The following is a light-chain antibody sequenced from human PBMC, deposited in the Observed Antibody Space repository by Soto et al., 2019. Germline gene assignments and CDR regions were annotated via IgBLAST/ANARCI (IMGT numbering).Light chain of an antibody. CDR3: CSYAGSRTSWV. Sequence: QSALTQPASVSGSPGRSITISCTGTSSNVGSYNLVSWYQHHPDKAPKLIIYEGSKRPAGVSNRFSGSKSRNTASLTISGLQAEDEADYYCCSYAGSRTSWVFGGGTKLTVL. CDR1: SSNVGSYNL. V-gene: IGLV2-23*01. J-gene: IGLJ3*02. CDR2: EGS.